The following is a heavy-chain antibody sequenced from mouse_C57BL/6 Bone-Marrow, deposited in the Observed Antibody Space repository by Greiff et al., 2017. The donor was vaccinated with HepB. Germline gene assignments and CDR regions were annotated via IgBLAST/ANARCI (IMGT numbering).Heavy chain of an antibody. CDR3: ARVYSGSSPYYFYY. Sequence: VQLQQSGPVLVKPGASVKMSCKASGYTFTDYYMNWVKQSHGKSLEWIGVINPYNGGTSYNQKFKGKATLTVDKSSSTAYMELNSLTSEDSAVYYCARVYSGSSPYYFYYWGQGTTLTVSS. V-gene: IGHV1-19*01. CDR2: INPYNGGT. D-gene: IGHD1-1*01. CDR1: GYTFTDYY. J-gene: IGHJ2*01.